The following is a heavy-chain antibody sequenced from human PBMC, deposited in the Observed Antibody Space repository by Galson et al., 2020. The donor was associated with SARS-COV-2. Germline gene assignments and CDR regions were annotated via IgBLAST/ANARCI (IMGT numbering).Heavy chain of an antibody. CDR2: IDYSGIGNIDNSGSP. Sequence: SETLSLTCGVSGDSISNYYWSWIRQPPGKGLEWIGYIDYSGIGNIDNSGSPNYNPSFKARVTISIDTSKNQVSLKLNSVTAADTAIYYCARGSWNYATIGMDVWGQGTTVIVSS. CDR1: GDSISNYY. J-gene: IGHJ6*02. V-gene: IGHV4-59*01. CDR3: ARGSWNYATIGMDV. D-gene: IGHD1-7*01.